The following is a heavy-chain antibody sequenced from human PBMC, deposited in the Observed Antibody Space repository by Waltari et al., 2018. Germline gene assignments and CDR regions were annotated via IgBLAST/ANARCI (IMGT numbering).Heavy chain of an antibody. D-gene: IGHD2-2*01. J-gene: IGHJ4*02. Sequence: EVQLVESGGGLVQPGGSLRLSCAASGFTFSSYSMNWVRQAPGKGLEWVSYISSSRTRYNAYSVTGRFTISRDNAKNSLYLQMNSLRAEDTAVYYCARVRSTRGNYFDYWGQGTLVTVSS. CDR1: GFTFSSYS. CDR2: ISSSRTR. CDR3: ARVRSTRGNYFDY. V-gene: IGHV3-48*04.